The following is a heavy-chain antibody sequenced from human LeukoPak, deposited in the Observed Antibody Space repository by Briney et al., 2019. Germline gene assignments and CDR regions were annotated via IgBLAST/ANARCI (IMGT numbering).Heavy chain of an antibody. D-gene: IGHD1-14*01. J-gene: IGHJ6*02. CDR2: IFYSGST. CDR1: GGSISSYY. CDR3: ARVTLDRIMDV. Sequence: SETLSLTCTVSGGSISSYYWSWIRQPPGKGLEWIAYIFYSGSTNYNPSLKSRVTISVDTSNNQFSLKLSSVTAADTAVYYCARVTLDRIMDVWGQGTTVTVSS. V-gene: IGHV4-59*01.